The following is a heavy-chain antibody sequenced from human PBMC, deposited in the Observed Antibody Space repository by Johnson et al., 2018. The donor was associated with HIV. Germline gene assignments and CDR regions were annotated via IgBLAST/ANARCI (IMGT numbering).Heavy chain of an antibody. V-gene: IGHV3-30*04. CDR2: ISYDGSHI. D-gene: IGHD3-10*01. CDR3: VKSSQASILRESGPYGAFDL. J-gene: IGHJ3*01. Sequence: VQLVESGGGVVQPERSLRLSCSASGFTFSRYAMHWVRQAQGKGLEWVACISYDGSHIYYADSVKCRFTISRDKSKNTLYLQMNSLRMEDTAVYYGVKSSQASILRESGPYGAFDLLGQGTMVTVSS. CDR1: GFTFSRYA.